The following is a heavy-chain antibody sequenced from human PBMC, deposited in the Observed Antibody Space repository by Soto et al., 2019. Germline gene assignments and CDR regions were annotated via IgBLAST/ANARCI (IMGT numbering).Heavy chain of an antibody. D-gene: IGHD1-26*01. V-gene: IGHV4-34*01. CDR3: ATDSATSYFGMDV. Sequence: SETLSLTCAVYGGSFTGNYRSWIRRPPGKGLEWIGEVNDSGSTNFNPSLKSRVTISVDTSKKQFTLKLTSVPSADTAVYYCATDSATSYFGMDVGGHGTTVTGSS. J-gene: IGHJ6*02. CDR1: GGSFTGNY. CDR2: VNDSGST.